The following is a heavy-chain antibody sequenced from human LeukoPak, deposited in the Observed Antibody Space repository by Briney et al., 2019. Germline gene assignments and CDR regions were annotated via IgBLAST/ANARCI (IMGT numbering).Heavy chain of an antibody. CDR2: IYYRGTS. D-gene: IGHD2-15*01. J-gene: IGHJ4*02. CDR3: ARHYCSGGNCYYFDH. CDR1: GGSISGYY. V-gene: IGHV4-59*08. Sequence: SETLSLTCTVSGGSISGYYWSWIRQPPGQGLEWIGFIYYRGTSKYNPSLMSRVTMSVDTSKNQVSLKLSSVTAADTAVYYSARHYCSGGNCYYFDHWGQGTLVTVSS.